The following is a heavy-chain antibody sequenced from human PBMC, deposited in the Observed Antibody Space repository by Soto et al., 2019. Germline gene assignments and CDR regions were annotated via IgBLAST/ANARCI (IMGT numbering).Heavy chain of an antibody. D-gene: IGHD2-21*02. CDR1: GYTFTSYA. CDR2: INAGNGNT. Sequence: QVQLVQSGAEEKKPGASVKVSCKASGYTFTSYAMHWVRQAPGQRLEWMGWINAGNGNTKYSQKFQGRVNITRDTSASTAYMGLSSLRSEDTAVFYWARSLVVVTALDYWGQGTLVTVSS. V-gene: IGHV1-3*05. J-gene: IGHJ4*02. CDR3: ARSLVVVTALDY.